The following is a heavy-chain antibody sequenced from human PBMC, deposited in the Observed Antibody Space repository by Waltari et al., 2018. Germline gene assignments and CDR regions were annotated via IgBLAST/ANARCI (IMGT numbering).Heavy chain of an antibody. V-gene: IGHV3-23*01. J-gene: IGHJ4*02. CDR1: GCTFSIYG. Sequence: QLLEPGGGWVQHGGSVRLSCAAWGCTFSIYGMNGVRQAPGKALEWVAAMSGDGAASFYGDSVKGRFTISRANSESTLRLQMHSLRTEDTAIYFCAAYSGISSSFEYWGQGTLVTVSS. CDR3: AAYSGISSSFEY. D-gene: IGHD3-10*01. CDR2: MSGDGAAS.